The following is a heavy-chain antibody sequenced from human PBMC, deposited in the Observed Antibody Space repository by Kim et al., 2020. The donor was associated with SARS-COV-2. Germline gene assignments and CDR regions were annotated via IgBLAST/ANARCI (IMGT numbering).Heavy chain of an antibody. CDR1: GFTFSSYG. J-gene: IGHJ4*02. D-gene: IGHD3-10*01. V-gene: IGHV3-30*18. CDR3: AKALRPHYYGSGSYRTRAPPDY. Sequence: GGSLRLSCAASGFTFSSYGMHWVRQAPGKGLEWVAVISYDGSNKYYADSVKGRFTISRDNSKNTLYLQMNSLRAEDTAVYYCAKALRPHYYGSGSYRTRAPPDYWGQGTLVTVSS. CDR2: ISYDGSNK.